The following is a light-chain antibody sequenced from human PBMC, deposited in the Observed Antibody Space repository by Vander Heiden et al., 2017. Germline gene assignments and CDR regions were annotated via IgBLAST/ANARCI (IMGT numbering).Light chain of an antibody. J-gene: IGKJ3*01. V-gene: IGKV1-39*01. Sequence: DIQMTQSPSSLSASVGDSVTIACRASQTISTSLNWYQHKPGQAPKLLISGSSTLQGGVPSKFSGSGSGTESTLTIGGLELEDYGTYICQQSNGSPRTFGPGTKVNFK. CDR2: GSS. CDR3: QQSNGSPRT. CDR1: QTISTS.